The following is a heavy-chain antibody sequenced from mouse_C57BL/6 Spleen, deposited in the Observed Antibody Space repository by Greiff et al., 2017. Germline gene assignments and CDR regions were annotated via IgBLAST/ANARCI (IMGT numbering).Heavy chain of an antibody. J-gene: IGHJ2*01. Sequence: VQLQQPGAELVKPGASVTMSCKASGYTFTSYWITWVKQRPGQGLEWIGDIYPGSGSTNYNEKITSKATLTVDTSSSTAYMQLSSLTSEDSAVYYCARRSGRRGDYWGQGTTLTVSS. CDR2: IYPGSGST. V-gene: IGHV1-55*01. D-gene: IGHD3-1*01. CDR1: GYTFTSYW. CDR3: ARRSGRRGDY.